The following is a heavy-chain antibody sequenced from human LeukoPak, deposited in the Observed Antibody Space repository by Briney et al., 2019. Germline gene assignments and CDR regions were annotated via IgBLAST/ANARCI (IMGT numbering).Heavy chain of an antibody. CDR3: AKDLLPTWHNWFDS. CDR2: ISRSGNAS. CDR1: GLTFDSYA. J-gene: IGHJ5*01. V-gene: IGHV3-23*01. D-gene: IGHD5-12*01. Sequence: PGGPLRLSCSASGLTFDSYAMGWVRQAPGMGLEWVSSISRSGNASFYAASVRGRFSISRDNSKNTLYLQMGSLGADDTALYYCAKDLLPTWHNWFDSWGQGTLVTVSS.